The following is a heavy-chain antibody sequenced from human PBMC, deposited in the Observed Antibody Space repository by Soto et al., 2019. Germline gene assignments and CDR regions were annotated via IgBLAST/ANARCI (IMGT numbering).Heavy chain of an antibody. D-gene: IGHD3-22*01. CDR1: GYSFTSYW. V-gene: IGHV5-10-1*01. CDR2: IDPSDSYT. Sequence: GESLKISCKGSGYSFTSYWISWVRQMPGKGLEWMGRIDPSDSYTNYSPSFQGHVTISADKSISTAYLQWSSLKASDTAMYYCARHKSRYYYDSSGATSGMDVWGQGTTVTVSS. CDR3: ARHKSRYYYDSSGATSGMDV. J-gene: IGHJ6*02.